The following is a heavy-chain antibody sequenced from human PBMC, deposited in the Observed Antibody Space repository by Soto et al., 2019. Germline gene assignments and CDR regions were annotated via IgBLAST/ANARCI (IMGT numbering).Heavy chain of an antibody. V-gene: IGHV3-48*01. CDR1: GFTFSTHS. CDR2: ITSSSVTM. CDR3: VGEVGFQLIY. D-gene: IGHD2-2*01. Sequence: EVQLVESGGGLVQPGESLRLSCAASGFTFSTHSMNWVRQAPGKGLEWISYITSSSVTMYADSVKGRFTISRDNAKNSLYLQMNSLRAEDTAVYFCVGEVGFQLIYCGQGTLVTVSS. J-gene: IGHJ4*02.